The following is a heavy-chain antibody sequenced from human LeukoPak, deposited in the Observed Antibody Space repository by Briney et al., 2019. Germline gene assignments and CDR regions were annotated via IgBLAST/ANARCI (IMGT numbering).Heavy chain of an antibody. V-gene: IGHV1-18*01. CDR3: ARVRVPYYYGSGTYYMNY. Sequence: ASVKVSCKASGYTFTTYGFSWVRQAPGQGLEWMGWISAYNGDTNYAQNLQGRVTMTTDTSTNTAYMELGSLRSDDTAVYYCARVRVPYYYGSGTYYMNYWGRGTLVTVSS. CDR2: ISAYNGDT. D-gene: IGHD3-10*01. CDR1: GYTFTTYG. J-gene: IGHJ4*02.